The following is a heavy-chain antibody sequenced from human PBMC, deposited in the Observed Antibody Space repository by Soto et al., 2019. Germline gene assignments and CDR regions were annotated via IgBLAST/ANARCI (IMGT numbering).Heavy chain of an antibody. CDR3: ARGYGLDV. Sequence: QVQLQQWGAGLLKPSETLSLTCAVYGGSFSGYSLIWIRQPPGKGLERIGEINHSGSTNYNPSLKSRVTISVDTSKNQFSLKVSSVTAADTAVYYCARGYGLDVWGQGTTVTVSS. CDR1: GGSFSGYS. CDR2: INHSGST. V-gene: IGHV4-34*01. J-gene: IGHJ6*02.